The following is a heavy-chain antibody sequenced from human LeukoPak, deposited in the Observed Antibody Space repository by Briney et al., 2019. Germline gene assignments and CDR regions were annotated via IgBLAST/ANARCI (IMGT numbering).Heavy chain of an antibody. CDR2: ISGSDGST. Sequence: PGGSLRLSCAASGFTFSSSAMSWVRQAPGKGLEWVSVISGSDGSTYYADSVKGRFTISRDNSKNTLYLQMNSLRAEDTAVYYCVKSPKRMPDDYRGQGTLVTVSS. D-gene: IGHD2-2*01. V-gene: IGHV3-23*01. CDR3: VKSPKRMPDDY. J-gene: IGHJ4*02. CDR1: GFTFSSSA.